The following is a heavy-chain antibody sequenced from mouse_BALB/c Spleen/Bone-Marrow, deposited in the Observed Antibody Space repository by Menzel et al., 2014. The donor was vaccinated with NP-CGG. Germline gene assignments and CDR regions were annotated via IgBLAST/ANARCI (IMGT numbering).Heavy chain of an antibody. J-gene: IGHJ3*01. V-gene: IGHV14-3*02. CDR2: IDPANGNT. Sequence: EAQLQQSGAELVKPGASVKLSCTASGFNIKDTYMHWVKQRPEQGLEWIGRIDPANGNTKYDPKFQGKATITADTSSNTAYLQPSSLTSEDTAVYYCAFYYYGSSLFAYWGQGTLVTVSA. CDR1: GFNIKDTY. D-gene: IGHD1-1*01. CDR3: AFYYYGSSLFAY.